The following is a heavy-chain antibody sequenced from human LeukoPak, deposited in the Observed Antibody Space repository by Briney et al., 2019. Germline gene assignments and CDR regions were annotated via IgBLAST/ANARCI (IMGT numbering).Heavy chain of an antibody. Sequence: SETLSLTCTVSGGSIRSSYYYWGWIRQPPGKGLEWIGEINHSGSTNYNPSLKSRVTISVDTSKNQVSLKLSSVTAADTAVYYCARDEGGGGYWGQGTLVTVSS. CDR3: ARDEGGGGY. J-gene: IGHJ4*02. V-gene: IGHV4-39*07. CDR2: INHSGST. D-gene: IGHD3-16*01. CDR1: GGSIRSSYYY.